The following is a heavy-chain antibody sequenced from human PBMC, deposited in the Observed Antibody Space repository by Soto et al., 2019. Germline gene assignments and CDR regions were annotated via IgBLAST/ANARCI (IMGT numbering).Heavy chain of an antibody. J-gene: IGHJ4*02. CDR1: GFTFSNYV. CDR3: ANLTLVLALGFDY. Sequence: EVHLLDSGGGLVQPGGSLRLSCGASGFTFSNYVMSWVRQAPGKGLEWVSSISGSGGNTYYADSVKGRFSITSDNSKNTLFLQMNSLRAEDTAVYYCANLTLVLALGFDYWGQGTLVTVSS. CDR2: ISGSGGNT. V-gene: IGHV3-23*01. D-gene: IGHD3-10*01.